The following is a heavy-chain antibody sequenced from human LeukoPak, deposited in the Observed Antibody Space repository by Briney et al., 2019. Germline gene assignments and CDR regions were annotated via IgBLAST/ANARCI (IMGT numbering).Heavy chain of an antibody. V-gene: IGHV3-7*01. J-gene: IGHJ4*02. Sequence: GGSLRLSCAASGFTFSSYWMSWVRQAPGKGLEWVANIKQDGSEKYYVYSVKGRFTISRDNAKNSLYLQMKSLRAEDTAVYYCARGNYYDSSGYSAYWGQGTLVTVSS. CDR3: ARGNYYDSSGYSAY. CDR2: IKQDGSEK. CDR1: GFTFSSYW. D-gene: IGHD3-22*01.